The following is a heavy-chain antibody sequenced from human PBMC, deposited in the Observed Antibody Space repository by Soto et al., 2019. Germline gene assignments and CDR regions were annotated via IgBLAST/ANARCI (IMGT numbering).Heavy chain of an antibody. D-gene: IGHD3-10*01. CDR3: ARVRLSLFDY. J-gene: IGHJ4*02. CDR2: ISAHNGYT. Sequence: ASVKVSCKASGYTFTSYGITWVRQAPGQRLEWMGWISAHNGYTTYAQKFQGRVTMTTDTPTRTAYIELRSLRSDDTAVYFCARVRLSLFDYWGQGTLVTVSS. V-gene: IGHV1-18*04. CDR1: GYTFTSYG.